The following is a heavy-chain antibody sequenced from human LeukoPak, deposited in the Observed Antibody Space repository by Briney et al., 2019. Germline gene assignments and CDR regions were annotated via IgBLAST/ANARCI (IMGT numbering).Heavy chain of an antibody. CDR2: INHSGST. D-gene: IGHD3-3*02. CDR1: GGSFSGYY. V-gene: IGHV4-34*01. J-gene: IGHJ6*03. CDR3: ARLRPHFWSGYYPPYYYYYKDV. Sequence: SETLSLTCAVYGGSFSGYYWSWIRQPPGKGLEWIGEINHSGSTNYNPSLKSRVTISVDTSKNQFSLKLSSVTAADTAVYYCARLRPHFWSGYYPPYYYYYKDVWGKGTTVTVSS.